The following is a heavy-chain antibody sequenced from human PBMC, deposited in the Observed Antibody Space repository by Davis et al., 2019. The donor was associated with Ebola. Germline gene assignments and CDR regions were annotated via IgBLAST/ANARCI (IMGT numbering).Heavy chain of an antibody. CDR3: ARDGSGGSYKDDAFDI. J-gene: IGHJ3*02. Sequence: KFQGRVTITRDTSASTAYMELSSLRSEDTAVYYCARDGSGGSYKDDAFDIWGQGTMATVSS. V-gene: IGHV1-3*01. D-gene: IGHD3-10*01.